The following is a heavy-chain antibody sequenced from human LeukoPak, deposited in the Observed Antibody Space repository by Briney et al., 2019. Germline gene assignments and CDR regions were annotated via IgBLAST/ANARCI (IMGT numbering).Heavy chain of an antibody. J-gene: IGHJ4*02. CDR3: ARGTMGATHFDY. V-gene: IGHV4-59*01. CDR2: IYYSGST. D-gene: IGHD1-26*01. Sequence: SETLSLTCTVSGGSISSDYWNWIRQPPGKGLEWIGYIYYSGSTNYNVSLKSRVTISVDTSKKQFSLRLSSVTAADTAVYYCARGTMGATHFDYWGQGNLVTVSS. CDR1: GGSISSDY.